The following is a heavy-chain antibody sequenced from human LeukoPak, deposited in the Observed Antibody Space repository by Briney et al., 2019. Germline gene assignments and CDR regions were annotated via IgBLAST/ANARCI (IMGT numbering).Heavy chain of an antibody. V-gene: IGHV1-18*01. CDR1: GYTFTSYG. CDR2: ISAYNGNT. D-gene: IGHD1-1*01. J-gene: IGHJ4*02. Sequence: ASVKVSCKASGYTFTSYGISWVRQAPGQGLEWMGWISAYNGNTNYAQKLQGRVTMTTDTSTSTAYMELRSLRSDDTAVYYCARDLGTGTTLVSGGLGRPGDYWGQGTLVTVSS. CDR3: ARDLGTGTTLVSGGLGRPGDY.